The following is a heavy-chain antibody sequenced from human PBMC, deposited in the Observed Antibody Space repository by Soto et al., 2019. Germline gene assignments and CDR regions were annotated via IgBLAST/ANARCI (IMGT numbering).Heavy chain of an antibody. Sequence: GSGPTLVNPTQTLTLTCTFSGFSLSTSGMCVSWIRQPPGKALEWLARIDWDDDKYYSTSLKTRLTISKDTSKNQVVLTMTNMDPVDTATYYCARLKGYCSGGSCLYYYYGMDVWGQGTTVTVSS. CDR1: GFSLSTSGMC. V-gene: IGHV2-70*11. CDR3: ARLKGYCSGGSCLYYYYGMDV. J-gene: IGHJ6*02. D-gene: IGHD2-15*01. CDR2: IDWDDDK.